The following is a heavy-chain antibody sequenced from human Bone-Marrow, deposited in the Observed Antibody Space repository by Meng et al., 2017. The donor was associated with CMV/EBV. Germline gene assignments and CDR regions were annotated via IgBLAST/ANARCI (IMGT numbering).Heavy chain of an antibody. CDR2: ISWNSGSI. J-gene: IGHJ3*02. Sequence: SLKISCAASGFTFDDYAMHWVRQAPGKGLEWVSGISWNSGSIGYADSVKGRFTISRDNAKNSLYLQMNSLRAEDTALYYCAKGFGALDAFDIWGQGTKVTGSS. D-gene: IGHD3-16*01. CDR3: AKGFGALDAFDI. CDR1: GFTFDDYA. V-gene: IGHV3-9*01.